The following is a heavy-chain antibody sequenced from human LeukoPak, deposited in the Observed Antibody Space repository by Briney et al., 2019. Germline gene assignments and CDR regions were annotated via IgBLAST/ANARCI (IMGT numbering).Heavy chain of an antibody. D-gene: IGHD2-15*01. V-gene: IGHV4-34*01. CDR1: GGSFSVYY. J-gene: IGHJ5*02. Sequence: SETLSLTCAVYGGSFSVYYWSWIRQPPGKGLEWIGVINHSGSTNYNPSLKSRVTISVDTSKNQYSLKLSSLTAADTAVYYCARGCAVHCSGGSCYSYWFDPWGQGTLVTVSS. CDR3: ARGCAVHCSGGSCYSYWFDP. CDR2: INHSGST.